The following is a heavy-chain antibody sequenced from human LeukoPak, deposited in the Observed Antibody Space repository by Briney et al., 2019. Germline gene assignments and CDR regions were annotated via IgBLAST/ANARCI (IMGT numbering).Heavy chain of an antibody. J-gene: IGHJ4*02. CDR2: IYPRDGST. CDR3: ARDQEGFDY. CDR1: GYTFTNNY. V-gene: IGHV1-46*01. Sequence: ASVTVSCTSSGYTFTNNYLHWVRQAPGQGLEWMGMIYPRDGSTSYAQNFQGRVTVTRDTSTTTVHMELRGLRSEDTAVYYCARDQEGFDYWGQGTVVTVSS.